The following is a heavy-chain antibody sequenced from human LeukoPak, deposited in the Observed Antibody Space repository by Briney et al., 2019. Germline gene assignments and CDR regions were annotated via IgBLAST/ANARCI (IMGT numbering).Heavy chain of an antibody. J-gene: IGHJ4*02. V-gene: IGHV3-23*01. CDR1: GFTFSSYA. CDR2: ISGRCGST. Sequence: PGGSLRLSCAASGFTFSSYAMSWVRQAPGKGLEWVSAISGRCGSTYYADSVKGRFTISRDNSKNTLYLQMNSLRAEDTAIYYCAKAINPGIAAAGVDYWGQGTLVTVSS. CDR3: AKAINPGIAAAGVDY. D-gene: IGHD6-13*01.